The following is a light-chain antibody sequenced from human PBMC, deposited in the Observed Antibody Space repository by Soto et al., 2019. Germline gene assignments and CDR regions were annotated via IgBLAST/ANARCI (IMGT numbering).Light chain of an antibody. CDR1: QSISTW. Sequence: DIQMTQSPSTLSASVGDRVTITCRASQSISTWLAWYQQKPGKAPKVLIYDASSLESGVPSRFSGSGSGTEFSLTISSLQSDAFATYYCLQYNSLWTFGQGTKVEI. CDR2: DAS. J-gene: IGKJ1*01. V-gene: IGKV1-5*01. CDR3: LQYNSLWT.